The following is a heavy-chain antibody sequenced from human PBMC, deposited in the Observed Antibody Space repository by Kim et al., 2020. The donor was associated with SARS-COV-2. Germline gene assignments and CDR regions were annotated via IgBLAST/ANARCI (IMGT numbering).Heavy chain of an antibody. Sequence: GGSLRLSCAASGFTFSSYAMNWVRKAPGRGLGWVSGVSGGGISTFYADSVKGRFTISRDNSQNTLFLLMNSLRAEDTAVYYCAKDQSVLPHFFDHWGQGTLVAVSS. D-gene: IGHD2-15*01. J-gene: IGHJ4*02. CDR1: GFTFSSYA. CDR3: AKDQSVLPHFFDH. V-gene: IGHV3-23*01. CDR2: VSGGGIST.